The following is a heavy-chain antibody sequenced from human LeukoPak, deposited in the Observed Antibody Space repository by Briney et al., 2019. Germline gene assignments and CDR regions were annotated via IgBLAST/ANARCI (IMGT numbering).Heavy chain of an antibody. Sequence: TLSLTCAVYGGSFSGYYWSWIRQHPGKGLEWIGYIYYSGSTYYNPSLKSRVTISVDTSKNQFSLKLSSVTAADTAVYYCARWVTGYSYGLDYWGQGTLVTVSS. J-gene: IGHJ4*02. V-gene: IGHV4-31*11. CDR3: ARWVTGYSYGLDY. CDR2: IYYSGST. D-gene: IGHD5-18*01. CDR1: GGSFSGYY.